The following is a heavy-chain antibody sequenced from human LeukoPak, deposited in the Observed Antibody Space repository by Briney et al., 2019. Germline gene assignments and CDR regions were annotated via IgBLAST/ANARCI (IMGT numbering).Heavy chain of an antibody. CDR1: GGSFSGYY. V-gene: IGHV4-34*01. CDR2: INHSGST. D-gene: IGHD6-13*01. Sequence: IPSETLSLTCAVYGGSFSGYYWGWIRQPPGKGLEWIGEINHSGSTNYNPSLKSRVTISVDTSKNQFSLKLSSVTAADTAVYYCARVNDSSSQTNFDYWGQGTLVTVSS. CDR3: ARVNDSSSQTNFDY. J-gene: IGHJ4*02.